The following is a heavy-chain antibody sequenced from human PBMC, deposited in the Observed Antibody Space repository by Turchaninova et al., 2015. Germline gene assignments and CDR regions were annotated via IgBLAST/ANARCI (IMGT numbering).Heavy chain of an antibody. Sequence: ASGSSLGGSGVQWVRQAAGKGLEWVGSIKTKGENSATAYGASVRGRFIISRDDSKDMAYLQMNSLKTDDTAIYYCTRREGSSSFDDWGQGTLVTVSS. J-gene: IGHJ4*02. CDR2: IKTKGENSAT. CDR1: GSSLGGSG. CDR3: TRREGSSSFDD. V-gene: IGHV3-73*01. D-gene: IGHD6-6*01.